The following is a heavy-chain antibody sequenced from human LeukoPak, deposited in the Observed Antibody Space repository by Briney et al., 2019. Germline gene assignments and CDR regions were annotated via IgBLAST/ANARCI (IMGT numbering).Heavy chain of an antibody. D-gene: IGHD3-9*01. Sequence: ASVNVSCKASGYTFTSYYIHWVRQAAGQGLAWMGIIDPSGGSTNYAQKFQGRATVTRDTSTSTVNMELRSLTSEDTAVYYCARAQYFDWVSSLDYWGQGTLVTVSS. CDR2: IDPSGGST. V-gene: IGHV1-46*01. CDR3: ARAQYFDWVSSLDY. J-gene: IGHJ4*02. CDR1: GYTFTSYY.